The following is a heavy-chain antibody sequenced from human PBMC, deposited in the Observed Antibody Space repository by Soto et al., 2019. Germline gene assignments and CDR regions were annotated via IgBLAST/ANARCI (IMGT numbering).Heavy chain of an antibody. Sequence: PSETLSLTCTVYGGSFSGYYWSWIRQPPGKGLEWIGEINHSGSTNYNPSLKSRVTISVDTSKNQFSLKLRSVTAADTAVYYCARGVFSWNDGYYFDYWGQGTLVTVSS. CDR3: ARGVFSWNDGYYFDY. CDR2: INHSGST. V-gene: IGHV4-34*01. CDR1: GGSFSGYY. J-gene: IGHJ4*02. D-gene: IGHD1-1*01.